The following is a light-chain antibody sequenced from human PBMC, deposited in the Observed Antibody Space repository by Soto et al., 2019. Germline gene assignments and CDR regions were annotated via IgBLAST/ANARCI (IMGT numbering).Light chain of an antibody. V-gene: IGKV3-20*01. CDR1: QSVSSSY. CDR3: QHYGSLVLT. Sequence: EIVLTQSPGTLSLSPGERATLSCRASQSVSSSYLAWYQQKPGQAPRLLIYGASSRATGIPDRFSGSGSGPDITLTISRLEPEDFAVYYCQHYGSLVLTFGGGTKVEIK. J-gene: IGKJ4*01. CDR2: GAS.